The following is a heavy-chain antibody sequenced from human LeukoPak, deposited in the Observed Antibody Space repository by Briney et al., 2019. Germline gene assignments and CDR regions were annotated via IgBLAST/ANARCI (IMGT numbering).Heavy chain of an antibody. D-gene: IGHD3-9*01. CDR3: ARVPSYYDILTGYD. J-gene: IGHJ4*02. V-gene: IGHV1-69*01. CDR1: GGTFSSYA. CDR2: IIPIFDTA. Sequence: GSSVKVSCKASGGTFSSYAISWVRQAPGQGLEWMGGIIPIFDTANYAQKFQGRVTITADESTSTAYMELSSLRSEDTAVYYCARVPSYYDILTGYDWGQGTLVTVSS.